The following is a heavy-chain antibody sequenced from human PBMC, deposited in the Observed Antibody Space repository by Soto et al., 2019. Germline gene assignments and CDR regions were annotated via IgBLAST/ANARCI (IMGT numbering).Heavy chain of an antibody. CDR1: GYTFTSYG. D-gene: IGHD5-12*01. J-gene: IGHJ6*02. V-gene: IGHV1-18*01. CDR3: ARERIVATTRLSYYYYGMDV. Sequence: QVQLVQSGAEGKKPGASVKVSCKASGYTFTSYGISWVRQAPGQGLEWMGWLSAYNGNTNYAQRLQGRVTMVTDTSTSTAYMELRSLRSDDTAVYYCARERIVATTRLSYYYYGMDVWGQGTTVTVSS. CDR2: LSAYNGNT.